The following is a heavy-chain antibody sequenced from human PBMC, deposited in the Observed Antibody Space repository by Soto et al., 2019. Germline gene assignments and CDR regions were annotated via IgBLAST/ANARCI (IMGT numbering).Heavy chain of an antibody. J-gene: IGHJ1*01. CDR1: GGTFSSYA. Sequence: SVKVSCKASGGTFSSYAISWVRQAPGQGXEWMGGIIPIFGTANYAQKFQGRVTITADESASTAYMELSSLRSEDTAVYYCAREGRPYSSGWQATEYFQHWGQGTLVTVSS. V-gene: IGHV1-69*13. CDR3: AREGRPYSSGWQATEYFQH. D-gene: IGHD6-19*01. CDR2: IIPIFGTA.